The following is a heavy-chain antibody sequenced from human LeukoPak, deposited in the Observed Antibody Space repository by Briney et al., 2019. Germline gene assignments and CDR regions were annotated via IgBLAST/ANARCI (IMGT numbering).Heavy chain of an antibody. Sequence: SVKVSCKASGGTFSSYAISWVRQASGQGLEWMGGTIPIFGTANYAQKFQGRVTITTDESTSTTYMELSSLRSEDTAVYYCARTSIVGARFDPWGQGTLVTVSS. V-gene: IGHV1-69*05. D-gene: IGHD1-26*01. CDR1: GGTFSSYA. J-gene: IGHJ5*02. CDR3: ARTSIVGARFDP. CDR2: TIPIFGTA.